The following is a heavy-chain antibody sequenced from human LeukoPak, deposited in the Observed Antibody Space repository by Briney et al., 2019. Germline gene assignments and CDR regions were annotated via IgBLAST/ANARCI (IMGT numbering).Heavy chain of an antibody. Sequence: GASVKVSCKASGYTFTSYAMHWVRQAPGQRLEWMGWMNPNSGNTGYAQKFQGRVTMTRNTPISTAYMELSSLRSEDTAVYYCARGRLRFLEWLLYQTSYYYYYGMDVWGQGTTVTVSS. V-gene: IGHV1-8*02. CDR2: MNPNSGNT. CDR3: ARGRLRFLEWLLYQTSYYYYYGMDV. D-gene: IGHD3-3*01. J-gene: IGHJ6*02. CDR1: GYTFTSYA.